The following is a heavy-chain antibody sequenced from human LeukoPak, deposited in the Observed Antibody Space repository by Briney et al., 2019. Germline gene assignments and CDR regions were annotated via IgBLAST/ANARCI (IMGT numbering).Heavy chain of an antibody. D-gene: IGHD3-10*01. CDR2: IIPILGIA. CDR1: GGTFISYA. CDR3: ARDGGGYYYGGGSAFDI. V-gene: IGHV1-69*04. Sequence: GSSVKVSCKASGGTFISYAISWVRQAPGQGLEWMGRIIPILGIANYAQKFQGRVTITADKSTSTAYMELSSLRSEDTAVYYCARDGGGYYYGGGSAFDIWGQGTMVTVSS. J-gene: IGHJ3*02.